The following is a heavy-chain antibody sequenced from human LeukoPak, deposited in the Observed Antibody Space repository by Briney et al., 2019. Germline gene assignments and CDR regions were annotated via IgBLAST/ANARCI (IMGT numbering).Heavy chain of an antibody. CDR1: GFTFDDYT. V-gene: IGHV3-43*01. J-gene: IGHJ4*02. D-gene: IGHD3-22*01. CDR3: AKGDYYDSSGYYPDY. CDR2: ISWDGRST. Sequence: GGSLRLSCAASGFTFDDYTMHWVRQAPGKGLEWVSLISWDGRSTYYADSVKGRFTISRDNSKNSLYLQMNSLRTEDTALYYCAKGDYYDSSGYYPDYWGQGTLVTVSS.